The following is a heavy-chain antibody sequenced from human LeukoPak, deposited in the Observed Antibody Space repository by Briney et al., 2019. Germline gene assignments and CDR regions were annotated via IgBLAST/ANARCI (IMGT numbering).Heavy chain of an antibody. Sequence: PSETLSLTCAVSGGSISSGGYSWSWIRQPPGKGLEWIGYIYYSGSTYYNPSLKSRVTISVDTSKNQFSLKLSSVTAADTAVYYCARRIGGYYAGGRYYFDYWGQGTLVTVSS. CDR1: GGSISSGGYS. CDR2: IYYSGST. J-gene: IGHJ4*02. D-gene: IGHD3-22*01. CDR3: ARRIGGYYAGGRYYFDY. V-gene: IGHV4-30-4*07.